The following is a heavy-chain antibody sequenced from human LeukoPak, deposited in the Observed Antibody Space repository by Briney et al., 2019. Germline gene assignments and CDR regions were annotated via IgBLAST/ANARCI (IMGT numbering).Heavy chain of an antibody. D-gene: IGHD4-17*01. Sequence: GGSLRLSCAASGFTFSSSGMHWVRQAPGKGLEWVSFIRNDGSDKHYEDSVKGRFTISRDNSKNTLYLQMNSLRAEDTAVYYCARESGDDYGDYPRYFDYWGQGTLVTVSS. CDR3: ARESGDDYGDYPRYFDY. J-gene: IGHJ4*02. CDR2: IRNDGSDK. V-gene: IGHV3-30*02. CDR1: GFTFSSSG.